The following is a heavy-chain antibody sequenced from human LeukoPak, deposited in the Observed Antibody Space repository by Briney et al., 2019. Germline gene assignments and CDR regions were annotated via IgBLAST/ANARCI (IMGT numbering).Heavy chain of an antibody. D-gene: IGHD5-18*01. V-gene: IGHV5-51*01. Sequence: GESLKISCKGSGYIFTNYWIGWVRQMPGKGLEWMGIIYPGESDTRYSPSFQGQVTISADKSISTVQWSSLKASDTAIYYCARLRNSYGHRADYWGQGTLLTVSS. CDR3: ARLRNSYGHRADY. CDR1: GYIFTNYW. CDR2: IYPGESDT. J-gene: IGHJ4*02.